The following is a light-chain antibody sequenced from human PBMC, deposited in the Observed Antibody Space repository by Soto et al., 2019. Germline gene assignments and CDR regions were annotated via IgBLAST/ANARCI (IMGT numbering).Light chain of an antibody. J-gene: IGLJ2*01. CDR1: KSDSGGYNY. CDR2: DVS. V-gene: IGLV2-14*03. Sequence: QSALTQPASVSGSPGQSITISCTGTKSDSGGYNYVSWYQQHPGKAPKLMIYDVSNRPSGVSYRFSGSKSGNTASLTISGLQAEDEADYYCSSYTSRSTLGVFGGGTKLTVL. CDR3: SSYTSRSTLGV.